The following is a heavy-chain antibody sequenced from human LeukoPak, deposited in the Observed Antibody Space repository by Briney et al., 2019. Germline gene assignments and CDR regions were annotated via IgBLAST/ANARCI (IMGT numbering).Heavy chain of an antibody. D-gene: IGHD3-22*01. J-gene: IGHJ4*02. V-gene: IGHV4-39*07. CDR2: IYYSGST. Sequence: SETLSLTCTVSGGSISSSSYYWGWIRQPPGKGLEWIGSIYYSGSTYYNPSLKSRVTISVDTSKNQFSLKLSSVTAADTAVYYCARDNHQDYYDSGWGQGTLVTVSS. CDR1: GGSISSSSYY. CDR3: ARDNHQDYYDSG.